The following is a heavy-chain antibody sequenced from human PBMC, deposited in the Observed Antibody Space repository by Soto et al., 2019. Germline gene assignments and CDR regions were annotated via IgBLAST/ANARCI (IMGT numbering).Heavy chain of an antibody. CDR2: ISYDGSNK. CDR1: GFTFSSYA. D-gene: IGHD3-10*02. V-gene: IGHV3-30-3*01. J-gene: IGHJ3*02. CDR3: AREMFTDISRGAFDI. Sequence: QVQLVESGGGVVQPGRSLRLSCAASGFTFSSYAMHWVRQAPGKGLEWVAVISYDGSNKYYADSVKGRFTISRDNSKNTLYLQMNSLRAEDTAVYYCAREMFTDISRGAFDIWGQGTMVTVSS.